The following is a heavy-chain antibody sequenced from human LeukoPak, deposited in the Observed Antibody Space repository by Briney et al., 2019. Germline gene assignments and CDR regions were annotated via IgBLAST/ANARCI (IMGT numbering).Heavy chain of an antibody. D-gene: IGHD2-2*01. CDR2: INPNSGGT. CDR3: ARGVSRWGDIVVVPAATLDY. J-gene: IGHJ4*02. Sequence: ASVKVSCKASGYTFTGYYMHWVRQAPGQGLEWTGWINPNSGGTNYAQKFQGRVTMTRDTSISTAYMELSRLRSDDTAVYYCARGVSRWGDIVVVPAATLDYWGQGTLVTVSS. CDR1: GYTFTGYY. V-gene: IGHV1-2*02.